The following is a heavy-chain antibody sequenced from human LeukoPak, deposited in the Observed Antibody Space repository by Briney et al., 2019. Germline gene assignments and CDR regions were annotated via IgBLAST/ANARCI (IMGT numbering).Heavy chain of an antibody. J-gene: IGHJ3*02. Sequence: GESLKISCKGSGYSFTNYWIGWVRQMPGKGLEWMGIIYPGDSDTRYSPSFQGQVTISADKSISTAYLQWSSLRASDTAMYYCARQSPPSGSGSCHAFDIWGQGTMVTVSS. CDR2: IYPGDSDT. CDR3: ARQSPPSGSGSCHAFDI. V-gene: IGHV5-51*01. CDR1: GYSFTNYW. D-gene: IGHD3-10*01.